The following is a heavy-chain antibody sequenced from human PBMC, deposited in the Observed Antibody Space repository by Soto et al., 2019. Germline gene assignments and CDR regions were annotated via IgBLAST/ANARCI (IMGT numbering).Heavy chain of an antibody. V-gene: IGHV4-39*01. D-gene: IGHD3-22*01. CDR2: IYYSGST. Sequence: ASETLSLTCTVSGGSISSSSYYWGWIRQPPGKGLEWIGSIYYSGSTYYNPSLKSRVTISVDTSKNQFSLKLSSVTAADTAVYYCATRGDKDYYDSSGYFRFDPWGQGTLVTVSS. CDR1: GGSISSSSYY. J-gene: IGHJ5*02. CDR3: ATRGDKDYYDSSGYFRFDP.